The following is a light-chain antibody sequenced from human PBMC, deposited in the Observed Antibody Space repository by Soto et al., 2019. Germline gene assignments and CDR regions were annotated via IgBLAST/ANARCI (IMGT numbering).Light chain of an antibody. J-gene: IGKJ1*01. CDR3: QQYNSYS. CDR1: QSISNW. V-gene: IGKV1-5*01. Sequence: DIQMTQSPSTLPASVGGRVTITCRASQSISNWLAWYQQTPGTAPKLLIYHASTLESGVPSRFSSSGSGTEFTLTISSLQPDDFATYYRQQYNSYSFGQGTKVDIK. CDR2: HAS.